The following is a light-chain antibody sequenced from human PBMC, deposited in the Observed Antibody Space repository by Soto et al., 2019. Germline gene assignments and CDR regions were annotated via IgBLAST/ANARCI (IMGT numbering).Light chain of an antibody. J-gene: IGKJ1*01. CDR3: QQYGSSPWT. CDR2: DAS. V-gene: IGKV3-20*01. Sequence: PGERATLSCRASQSVSSSYLAWYLQKPGQAPRLLIYDASTRATGIPDRISGSGSGTDFTLTISRLEPEDFAVYYCQQYGSSPWTFGQGTRVEIK. CDR1: QSVSSSY.